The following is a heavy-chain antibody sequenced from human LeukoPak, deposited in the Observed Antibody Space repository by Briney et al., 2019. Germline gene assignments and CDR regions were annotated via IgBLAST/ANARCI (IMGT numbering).Heavy chain of an antibody. V-gene: IGHV3-21*01. Sequence: PGGSLRLSCAASGFTFNTFNMNWVRQAPGEGLEWVSSITSGGDYIYYADSVKGRFTTSRDNAKNSLSLQLNSLRVEDTAVYYCARGHHDVLAASYKWTPDYWGQGTLVTVSS. D-gene: IGHD3-9*01. J-gene: IGHJ4*02. CDR3: ARGHHDVLAASYKWTPDY. CDR1: GFTFNTFN. CDR2: ITSGGDYI.